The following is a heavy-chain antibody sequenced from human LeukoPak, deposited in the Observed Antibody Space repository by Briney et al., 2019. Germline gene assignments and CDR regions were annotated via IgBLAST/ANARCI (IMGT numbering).Heavy chain of an antibody. J-gene: IGHJ5*02. D-gene: IGHD3-22*01. Sequence: SETLSLTCTDSGVSISSYYWSWIRQPPGKGLEWIGYIYYSGSTNYNPSLKSRVTISVDTSKNQFSLKLSSVTAADTAVYYCARRIVVVDNWFDPWGQGTLVTVPS. CDR3: ARRIVVVDNWFDP. CDR1: GVSISSYY. V-gene: IGHV4-59*01. CDR2: IYYSGST.